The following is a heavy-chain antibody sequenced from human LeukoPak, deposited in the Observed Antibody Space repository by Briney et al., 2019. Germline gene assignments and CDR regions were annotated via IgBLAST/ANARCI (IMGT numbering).Heavy chain of an antibody. Sequence: SETLSLTCTVSGGSISSGDYYWSWIRQPPGKGLEWIGYIYYSGSTYYNPSLKSRVTISVDTSKNQFSLKLSPVTAADTAVYYCARADGDYRAFDIWGQGTMVTVSS. V-gene: IGHV4-30-4*01. J-gene: IGHJ3*02. CDR1: GGSISSGDYY. CDR3: ARADGDYRAFDI. D-gene: IGHD4-17*01. CDR2: IYYSGST.